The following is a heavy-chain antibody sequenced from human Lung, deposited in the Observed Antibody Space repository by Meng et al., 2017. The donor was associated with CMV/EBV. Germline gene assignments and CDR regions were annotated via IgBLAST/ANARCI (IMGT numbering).Heavy chain of an antibody. J-gene: IGHJ6*02. D-gene: IGHD1-26*01. CDR1: GFTFSSYS. Sequence: VGSLRLSCAASGFTFSSYSMNWVRQAPGKGLEWVSSISSSSSYIYYADSVKGRFTISRDNAKNSLYLQMNSLRAEDTAVYYCARGESEWELLSYYYYYGMDVWGQGTTVTVSS. CDR2: ISSSSSYI. V-gene: IGHV3-21*01. CDR3: ARGESEWELLSYYYYYGMDV.